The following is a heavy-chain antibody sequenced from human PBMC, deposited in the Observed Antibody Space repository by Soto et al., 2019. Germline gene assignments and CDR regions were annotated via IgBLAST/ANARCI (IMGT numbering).Heavy chain of an antibody. CDR1: GGSISSGGYF. CDR2: IYYSGST. J-gene: IGHJ3*02. CDR3: AACGNSNYGGAFDI. D-gene: IGHD3-10*01. V-gene: IGHV4-31*03. Sequence: SETLSLTCTVSGGSISSGGYFWSWIRQRPGKGLEWIGYIYYSGSTDYNPSLRSRVTISLDTSKKQFSLKLNAVTAADTAVYYCAACGNSNYGGAFDIWGQGKMVTVSS.